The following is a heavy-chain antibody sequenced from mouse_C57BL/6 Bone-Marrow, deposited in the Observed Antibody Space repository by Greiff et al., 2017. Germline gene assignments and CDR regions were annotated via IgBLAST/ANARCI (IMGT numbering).Heavy chain of an antibody. J-gene: IGHJ2*01. V-gene: IGHV1-5*01. Sequence: EVQLQQSGTVLARPGASVKMSCKTSGYTFTSYWMHWVKQRPGRGLDGIGAIYPGNSDTSYTQKFKGKAKLTAVTSASTAYMELSSLTNEDAAVYYCKVITTVVGGYWGQGTTLTVSS. CDR3: KVITTVVGGY. CDR1: GYTFTSYW. D-gene: IGHD1-1*01. CDR2: IYPGNSDT.